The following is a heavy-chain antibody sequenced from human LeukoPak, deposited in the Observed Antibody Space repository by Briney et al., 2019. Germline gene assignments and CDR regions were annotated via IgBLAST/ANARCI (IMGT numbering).Heavy chain of an antibody. V-gene: IGHV3-23*01. J-gene: IGHJ4*02. D-gene: IGHD3-10*01. CDR3: AKAYHYGAGSSFDY. CDR1: GFIFTNYA. CDR2: ISARGDNT. Sequence: GGSLRLSCAASGFIFTNYAMSWVRQAPGKGLDWVSSISARGDNTFYADSVKGRFSISRDNSQNTQYLQMNSLRAEDTAIYYCAKAYHYGAGSSFDYWGQGILVTVSS.